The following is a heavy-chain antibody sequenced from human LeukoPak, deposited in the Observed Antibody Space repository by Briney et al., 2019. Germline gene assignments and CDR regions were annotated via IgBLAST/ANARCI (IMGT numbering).Heavy chain of an antibody. CDR1: GDSVSSNSAA. V-gene: IGHV6-1*01. CDR2: TYYGSKWYN. J-gene: IGHJ4*02. D-gene: IGHD2-15*01. Sequence: SQTLSLTSAISGDSVSSNSAAWNWIRQSPSRGIEWLGRTYYGSKWYNDYAVSVKSRITINPDTSKNQFSLQLNSVTPEDTAVYYCARAVVVAGYYFDYWGQGTLVTVSS. CDR3: ARAVVVAGYYFDY.